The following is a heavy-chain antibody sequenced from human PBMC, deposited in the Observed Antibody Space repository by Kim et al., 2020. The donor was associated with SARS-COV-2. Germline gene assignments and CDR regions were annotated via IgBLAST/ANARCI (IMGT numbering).Heavy chain of an antibody. CDR2: IIAYFGKA. D-gene: IGHD1-26*01. CDR3: ASAKELKYDTSFDY. Sequence: SVKVSCKASGDTFSSYGISLVRQAPGQGLEWMGGIIAYFGKANYAQKFQGRVTITADASTSTAYMELSSLRSEDTAVYYCASAKELKYDTSFDYWGQGTLVTVSS. J-gene: IGHJ4*02. CDR1: GDTFSSYG. V-gene: IGHV1-69*13.